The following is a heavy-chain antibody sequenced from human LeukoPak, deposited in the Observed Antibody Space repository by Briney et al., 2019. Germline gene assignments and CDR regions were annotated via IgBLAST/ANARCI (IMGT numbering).Heavy chain of an antibody. Sequence: SETLSLTCTVSGGSIGSSSYNWGWIRQPPGKGLEWIGSIYYSGSTYYNPSLKSRVTISVDTSKNQFSLKLSSVTAADTAVYFCERHYRYNWFDAWGQGTMVTVAS. CDR2: IYYSGST. V-gene: IGHV4-39*01. J-gene: IGHJ5*02. CDR3: ERHYRYNWFDA. D-gene: IGHD1-26*01. CDR1: GGSIGSSSYN.